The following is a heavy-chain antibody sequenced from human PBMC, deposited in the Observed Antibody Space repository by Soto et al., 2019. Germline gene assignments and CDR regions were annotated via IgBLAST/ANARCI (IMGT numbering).Heavy chain of an antibody. Sequence: GGSLRLSCAASGFTFSSYGMHWVRQAPGKGLEWVGVISYDGSNKYYADSVKGRFTISRDNSKNTLYLQMNSLRAEDTAVYYCAKEKLDDFWSGYPSFYYYGMDVWGQGTTVTLSS. CDR1: GFTFSSYG. D-gene: IGHD3-3*01. CDR3: AKEKLDDFWSGYPSFYYYGMDV. J-gene: IGHJ6*02. CDR2: ISYDGSNK. V-gene: IGHV3-30*18.